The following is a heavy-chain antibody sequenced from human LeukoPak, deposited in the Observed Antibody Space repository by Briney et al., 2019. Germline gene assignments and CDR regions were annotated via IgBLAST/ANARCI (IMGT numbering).Heavy chain of an antibody. D-gene: IGHD5-24*01. Sequence: GGSLRLSCAASGIAFSTYAMSWVRQAPGKGLEWVSAISGSGGSTYYADSVKGRFTISRDNSKNTLYLQMNSLRAEDTAVYYCANRDGYNYAQEYYFDYWGQGTLVTVSS. CDR3: ANRDGYNYAQEYYFDY. V-gene: IGHV3-23*01. CDR1: GIAFSTYA. J-gene: IGHJ4*02. CDR2: ISGSGGST.